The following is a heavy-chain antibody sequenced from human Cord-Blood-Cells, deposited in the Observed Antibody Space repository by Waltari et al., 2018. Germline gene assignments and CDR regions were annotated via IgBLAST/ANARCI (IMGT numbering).Heavy chain of an antibody. CDR3: ARDGEGSQQLPLYYYGMDV. V-gene: IGHV3-53*02. J-gene: IGHJ6*02. CDR2: IESGGST. CDR1: GFTVSSNY. D-gene: IGHD6-13*01. Sequence: EVQLVETGGGLIQPGGSLRLSCAASGFTVSSNYMSWVRQAPGQGLEWVAVIESGGSTYYADSVKGRFTISRDNSKNTLYLQRNSLRAEDTAVYYCARDGEGSQQLPLYYYGMDVWGQGTTVTVS.